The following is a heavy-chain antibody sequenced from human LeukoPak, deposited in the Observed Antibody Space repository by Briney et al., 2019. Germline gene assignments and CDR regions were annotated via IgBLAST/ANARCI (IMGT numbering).Heavy chain of an antibody. Sequence: GASVKVSCKASGYTFTGYYMHWVRQAPGQGLEWMGWISAYNGNTNYAQKLQGRVTKTTDTSTSTAYMELRSLRSDDTAVYYCARRHSSGYYGSDYWGQGTLVTVSS. CDR2: ISAYNGNT. D-gene: IGHD3-22*01. J-gene: IGHJ4*02. CDR3: ARRHSSGYYGSDY. CDR1: GYTFTGYY. V-gene: IGHV1-18*04.